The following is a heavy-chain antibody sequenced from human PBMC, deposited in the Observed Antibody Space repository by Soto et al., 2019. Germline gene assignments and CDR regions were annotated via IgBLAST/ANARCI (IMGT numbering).Heavy chain of an antibody. CDR1: GFTFYNYG. CDR2: IWPDGDIE. J-gene: IGHJ5*02. V-gene: IGHV3-33*06. D-gene: IGHD2-15*01. Sequence: QVQLVESGGGVVQPGRSLRLSCVASGFTFYNYGMHWVRQAPGKGLEWVAAIWPDGDIEHYPNSVKGRFTISRDNSRKTLYLQMNSLRAADTAMYYCAKVGMVAAKQMGWFDPWGQGTLVIVSS. CDR3: AKVGMVAAKQMGWFDP.